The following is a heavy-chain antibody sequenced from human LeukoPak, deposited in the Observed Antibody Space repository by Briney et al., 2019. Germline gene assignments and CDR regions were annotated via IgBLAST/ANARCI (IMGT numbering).Heavy chain of an antibody. CDR3: ATLVVTAIPVGY. CDR2: ISYSGNT. D-gene: IGHD2-21*02. J-gene: IGHJ4*02. V-gene: IGHV4-39*01. Sequence: KTSETLSLTCTVSGDSISSSNYFWGWIRQPPGKGLEWIGEISYSGNTYYNPSLKSRVTISMDTSKNQFSLKLSSVTAADTAVYYCATLVVTAIPVGYWGQGTLVTVSS. CDR1: GDSISSSNYF.